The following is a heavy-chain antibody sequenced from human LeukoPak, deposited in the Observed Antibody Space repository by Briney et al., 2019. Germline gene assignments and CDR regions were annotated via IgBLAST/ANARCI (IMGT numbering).Heavy chain of an antibody. CDR3: ARGIPHARDYFDY. CDR1: GGFLSSYY. V-gene: IGHV4-4*07. CDR2: IYTSGSS. J-gene: IGHJ4*02. Sequence: PSETLSLTCTVSGGFLSSYYWNWIRQPAGKGLEWIGRIYTSGSSNYNPSLKSRVTMSVDTSKNQFSLKLSSVTAADTAVYYCARGIPHARDYFDYWGQGILVTVSS.